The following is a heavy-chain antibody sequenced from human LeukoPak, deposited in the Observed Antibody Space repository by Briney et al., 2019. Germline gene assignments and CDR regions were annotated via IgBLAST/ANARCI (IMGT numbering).Heavy chain of an antibody. D-gene: IGHD2-15*01. CDR3: AGGQGWLLDY. J-gene: IGHJ4*02. Sequence: GGSLRLSCAASGFTFSSYWMTWVRQAPGKGLEWVANIKQDGSGKYYVNSVKGRFTISRDNAKNSLSLQMNSLRVEDTAVYYCAGGQGWLLDYWGQGTLVTVSS. CDR2: IKQDGSGK. V-gene: IGHV3-7*05. CDR1: GFTFSSYW.